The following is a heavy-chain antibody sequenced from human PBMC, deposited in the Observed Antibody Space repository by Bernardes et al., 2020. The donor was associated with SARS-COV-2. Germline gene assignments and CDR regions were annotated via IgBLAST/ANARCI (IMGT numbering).Heavy chain of an antibody. J-gene: IGHJ4*02. V-gene: IGHV1-18*01. CDR1: GYTFTHYA. CDR2: ISGYNGKT. CDR3: ARINRRQYDSSGHYSYFDY. Sequence: ASVKVSCKASGYTFTHYAITWVRQAPGQGLEWMGWISGYNGKTSYSQNLQGRLTISKDTSKNQVVLTMTNMDPVDTATYYCARINRRQYDSSGHYSYFDYWGQGTLVTVSS. D-gene: IGHD3-22*01.